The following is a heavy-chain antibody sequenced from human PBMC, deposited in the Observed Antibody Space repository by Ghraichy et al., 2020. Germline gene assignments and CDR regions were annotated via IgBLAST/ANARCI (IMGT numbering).Heavy chain of an antibody. CDR2: IWYDGSNK. Sequence: GGSLRLSCAASGFTFSSYGMHWVRQAPGKGLEWVAVIWYDGSNKYYADSVKGRFTISRDNSKNTLYLQMNSLRAEDTAVYYCARVARRGLYYFDYWGQGTLSPSPQ. CDR1: GFTFSSYG. V-gene: IGHV3-33*01. J-gene: IGHJ4*02. D-gene: IGHD2-2*01. CDR3: ARVARRGLYYFDY.